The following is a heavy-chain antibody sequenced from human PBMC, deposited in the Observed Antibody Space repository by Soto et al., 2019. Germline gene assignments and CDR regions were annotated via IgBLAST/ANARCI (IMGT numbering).Heavy chain of an antibody. CDR3: ARDQTYTPDY. CDR1: GFTFIIYW. Sequence: GGALRLSCAASGFTFIIYWMHRVRQAPGKGLVWVSRINSDGSSTTYADSVKGRFTISRDNAKNTLYLQMNSLRAEDTAVYYCARDQTYTPDYWGQGTLVTVSS. V-gene: IGHV3-74*01. D-gene: IGHD2-15*01. J-gene: IGHJ4*02. CDR2: INSDGSST.